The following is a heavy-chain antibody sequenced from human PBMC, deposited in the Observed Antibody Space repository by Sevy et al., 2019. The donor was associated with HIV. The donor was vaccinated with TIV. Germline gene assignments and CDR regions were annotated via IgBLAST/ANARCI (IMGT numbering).Heavy chain of an antibody. CDR3: ARDTNGYYDSSGYAAYYFDY. CDR1: GGTFSSYA. CDR2: IIHIFGTA. J-gene: IGHJ4*02. V-gene: IGHV1-69*13. D-gene: IGHD3-22*01. Sequence: ASVKVSCKASGGTFSSYAISWVRQAPGQGLEWMGGIIHIFGTANYAQKFQGRVTITADESTSTAYMELSSLRSEDTAVYYCARDTNGYYDSSGYAAYYFDYWGQGTLVTVSS.